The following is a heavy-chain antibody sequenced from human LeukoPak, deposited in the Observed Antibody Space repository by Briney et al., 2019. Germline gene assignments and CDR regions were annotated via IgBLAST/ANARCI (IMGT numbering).Heavy chain of an antibody. D-gene: IGHD3-9*01. CDR2: IYHSGST. CDR3: ARDFDIQGD. J-gene: IGHJ4*02. V-gene: IGHV4-38-2*02. Sequence: SETLSLTCTVSGYSISSGYYWGWIRQPPGKGLEWIGSIYHSGSTYYNPSLKSRVTISVDTSKNQFSLKLSSVTAADTAVYYCARDFDIQGDWGQGTLVTVSS. CDR1: GYSISSGYY.